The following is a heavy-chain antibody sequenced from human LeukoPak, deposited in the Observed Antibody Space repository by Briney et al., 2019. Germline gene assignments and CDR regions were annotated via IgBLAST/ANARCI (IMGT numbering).Heavy chain of an antibody. CDR3: AKEGRVGYYYAMDV. CDR2: ISGGAGST. J-gene: IGHJ6*02. D-gene: IGHD1-26*01. V-gene: IGHV3-23*01. CDR1: GFTFSSYA. Sequence: PGGSLRLSCAASGFTFSSYAISWVRQAPGKGLEWVSGISGGAGSTYYADSVKGRFTISRDNSRNTLYLQMNSLRAGDTAIYYCAKEGRVGYYYAMDVWGQGTTVTVSS.